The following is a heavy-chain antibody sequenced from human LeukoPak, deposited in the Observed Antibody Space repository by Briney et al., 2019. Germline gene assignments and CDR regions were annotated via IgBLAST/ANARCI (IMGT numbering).Heavy chain of an antibody. D-gene: IGHD5-24*01. Sequence: ASVKVSCKVSGYTLTELSMHWVRQAPGKGLEWMGGFDPEDGETIYAQKFQGRVTMTEDTSTDTAYMELSSLRSEDTAVYYCALDQRWLQLFGYWGQGTLVTVSS. CDR1: GYTLTELS. V-gene: IGHV1-24*01. J-gene: IGHJ4*02. CDR2: FDPEDGET. CDR3: ALDQRWLQLFGY.